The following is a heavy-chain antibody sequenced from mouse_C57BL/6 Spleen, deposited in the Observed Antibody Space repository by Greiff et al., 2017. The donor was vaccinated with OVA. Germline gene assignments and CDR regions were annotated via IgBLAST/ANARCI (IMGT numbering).Heavy chain of an antibody. J-gene: IGHJ2*01. Sequence: VQLVESGPGLVAPSQSLSITCTVSGFSLTSYAISWVRQPPGKGLEWLGVIWTGGGTNYNSALKSRLSISKDNSKSQVFLKMNSLQTDDTARYYCARKRIYDGYYYFDYWGQGTTLTVSS. CDR3: ARKRIYDGYYYFDY. CDR1: GFSLTSYA. V-gene: IGHV2-9-1*01. CDR2: IWTGGGT. D-gene: IGHD2-3*01.